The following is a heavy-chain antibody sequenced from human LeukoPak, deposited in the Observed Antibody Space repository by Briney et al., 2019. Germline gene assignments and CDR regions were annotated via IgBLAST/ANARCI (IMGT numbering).Heavy chain of an antibody. D-gene: IGHD2-15*01. J-gene: IGHJ1*01. CDR3: AIGYCSGGSCNEGISYFQH. V-gene: IGHV3-21*01. Sequence: PGGSLRLSCAASGFTFSSYSMNWVRQAPGKGLEWVSSISSSSSYIYYADSVKGRFTISRDNAKNSLYLQMNSLRAEDTAVYYCAIGYCSGGSCNEGISYFQHWGQGTLVTVSS. CDR2: ISSSSSYI. CDR1: GFTFSSYS.